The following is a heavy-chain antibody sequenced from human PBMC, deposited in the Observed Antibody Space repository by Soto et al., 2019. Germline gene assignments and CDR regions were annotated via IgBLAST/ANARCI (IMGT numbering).Heavy chain of an antibody. Sequence: QVQLVQSGAEVKKPGSSVKVSCKASGGTFSSYAISWVRQAPGQGLEWMGGIIPIFGTANYAQKFQGRVTSTADESTSTACRELSSLRSEDTAVYYCARGGRRCGGDCPPGYWGQGTLVTVSS. V-gene: IGHV1-69*12. CDR1: GGTFSSYA. CDR2: IIPIFGTA. CDR3: ARGGRRCGGDCPPGY. J-gene: IGHJ4*02. D-gene: IGHD2-21*02.